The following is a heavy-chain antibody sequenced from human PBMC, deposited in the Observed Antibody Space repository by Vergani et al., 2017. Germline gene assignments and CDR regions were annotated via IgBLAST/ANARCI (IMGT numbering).Heavy chain of an antibody. CDR3: AKGKGMTTAYNWFDP. Sequence: EVQLLESGGGLAQPGGSLRLSCAASGFRFSNYAMSWVRQAPGKGVEWVSAISTSGGSTYYADSVRVRFTISRDNAKNTLYLQMKSLRVEDTAIYYCAKGKGMTTAYNWFDPWGQGTLVTVSS. D-gene: IGHD4-17*01. J-gene: IGHJ5*02. V-gene: IGHV3-23*01. CDR1: GFRFSNYA. CDR2: ISTSGGST.